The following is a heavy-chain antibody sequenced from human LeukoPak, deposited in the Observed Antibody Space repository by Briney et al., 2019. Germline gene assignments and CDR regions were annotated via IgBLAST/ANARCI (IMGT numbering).Heavy chain of an antibody. V-gene: IGHV3-7*01. J-gene: IGHJ4*02. Sequence: PGGSLRLSCAASGFTFSSYAMSWVRQAPGKGLEWVANIKQDGSEKYYVDSVKGRFSISRDNGEKSLYLQMNSLRAEDTAVYYCARGSLHYWGQGTLVTVSS. CDR2: IKQDGSEK. CDR3: ARGSLHY. CDR1: GFTFSSYA.